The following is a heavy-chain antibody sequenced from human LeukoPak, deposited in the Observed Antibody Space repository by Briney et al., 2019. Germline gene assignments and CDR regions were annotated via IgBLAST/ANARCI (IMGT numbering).Heavy chain of an antibody. D-gene: IGHD3-3*01. J-gene: IGHJ5*02. CDR3: ARSYYDFWNRRFDP. Sequence: PSGTLSLTCAVSGGSISSSNWWSWVRQPPGKGLEWIGEIYHSGSTNYNPSLKSRVTISVDKSKNQFSLKLSSVTAADTAVYYCARSYYDFWNRRFDPWGQGTLVTVSS. V-gene: IGHV4-4*02. CDR2: IYHSGST. CDR1: GGSISSSNW.